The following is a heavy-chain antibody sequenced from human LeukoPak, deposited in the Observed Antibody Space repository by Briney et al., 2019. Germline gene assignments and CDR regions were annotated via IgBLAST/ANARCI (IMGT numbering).Heavy chain of an antibody. CDR2: IIPIFGTA. D-gene: IGHD3-16*02. CDR1: GGTFSSYA. J-gene: IGHJ4*02. Sequence: GASVKVSCKASGGTFSSYAISWVRQAPGQGLEWMGGIIPIFGTANYAQKFQGRVTITADESTSTAYMELSSLRSEDTAVYYCARDYVRNTSFYFDYWGQGTLVTVSS. V-gene: IGHV1-69*01. CDR3: ARDYVRNTSFYFDY.